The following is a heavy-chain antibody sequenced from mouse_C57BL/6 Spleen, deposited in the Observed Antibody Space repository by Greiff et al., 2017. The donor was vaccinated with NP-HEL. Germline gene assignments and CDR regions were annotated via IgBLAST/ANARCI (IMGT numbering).Heavy chain of an antibody. CDR2: IDPSDSET. D-gene: IGHD1-1*01. CDR3: AREGDYGSSYVGWYFDV. J-gene: IGHJ1*03. Sequence: QVQLQQPGAELVRPGSSVKLSCKASGYTFTSYWMHWVKQRPIQGLEWIGNIDPSDSETHYNQKFKDKATLTVDKSSSTAYMQLSSLTSEDSAVYYCAREGDYGSSYVGWYFDVWGTGTTVTVSS. V-gene: IGHV1-52*01. CDR1: GYTFTSYW.